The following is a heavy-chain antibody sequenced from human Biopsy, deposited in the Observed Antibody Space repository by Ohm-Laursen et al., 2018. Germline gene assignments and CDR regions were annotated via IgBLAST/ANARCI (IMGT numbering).Heavy chain of an antibody. Sequence: GTLSLTCSVSGGSFSTYYWTWIRQPPGKGLEWIACIDYRGSTNYNPSLKSRVSISIDTSKNQLSLRLNSVTAADTAVYYCARVSRSIYDSTFDPFNIWGPGTMVTVSS. CDR1: GGSFSTYY. J-gene: IGHJ3*02. V-gene: IGHV4-59*01. D-gene: IGHD3-22*01. CDR2: IDYRGST. CDR3: ARVSRSIYDSTFDPFNI.